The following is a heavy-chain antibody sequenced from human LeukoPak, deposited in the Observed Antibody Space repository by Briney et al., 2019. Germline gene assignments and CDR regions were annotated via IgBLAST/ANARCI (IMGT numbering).Heavy chain of an antibody. CDR3: ARRIAAAAPTDY. J-gene: IGHJ4*02. D-gene: IGHD6-13*01. CDR2: ISSSSSYI. V-gene: IGHV3-21*01. Sequence: GGSLRLSCAASGFTFSSYSMNWVRQAPGKGLEWVSSISSSSSYIYYADSVKGRFTISRDNAKNSLYLQMNSLRAEDTAVYYRARRIAAAAPTDYWGQGTLVTVSS. CDR1: GFTFSSYS.